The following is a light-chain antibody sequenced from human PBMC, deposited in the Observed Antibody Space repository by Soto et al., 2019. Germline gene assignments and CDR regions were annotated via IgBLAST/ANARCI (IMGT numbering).Light chain of an antibody. CDR3: LSYADTAYV. J-gene: IGLJ1*01. CDR2: EVS. V-gene: IGLV2-8*01. Sequence: QSVLTQPASVSGSPGQSVTISCAGTSSDVGGYNYVSWYQQYPGKVPKLMIYEVSERPSGVPDRFSGSKSGNTAFLTVSGLQAEDEADYYCLSYADTAYVFGTGTKVTVL. CDR1: SSDVGGYNY.